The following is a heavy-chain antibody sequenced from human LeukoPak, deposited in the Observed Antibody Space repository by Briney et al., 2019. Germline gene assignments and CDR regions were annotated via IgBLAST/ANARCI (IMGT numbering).Heavy chain of an antibody. CDR2: IIPIFGTA. V-gene: IGHV1-69*13. CDR1: GGTFSSYA. Sequence: ASVKVSCKASGGTFSSYAISWVRQAPGQGLEWMGGIIPIFGTANYAQKFQSRVTITADESTSTAYMELSSLRSEDTAVYYCAREYYYGSGSYEDSAYGAFDIWGQGTMVTVSS. J-gene: IGHJ3*02. D-gene: IGHD3-10*01. CDR3: AREYYYGSGSYEDSAYGAFDI.